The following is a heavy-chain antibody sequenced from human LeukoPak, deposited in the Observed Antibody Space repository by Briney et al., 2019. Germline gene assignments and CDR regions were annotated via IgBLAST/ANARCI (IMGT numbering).Heavy chain of an antibody. Sequence: GGSLRLSCAAPGFTFSSYGMHWVRQAPGKGLEWVAFIRYDGSNKYYADSVKGRFTISRDNSKNTLYLQMNSLRAEDTAVYYCAKVGIAAAGSPHFDYWGQGTLVNVSS. CDR2: IRYDGSNK. D-gene: IGHD6-13*01. V-gene: IGHV3-30*02. CDR3: AKVGIAAAGSPHFDY. CDR1: GFTFSSYG. J-gene: IGHJ4*02.